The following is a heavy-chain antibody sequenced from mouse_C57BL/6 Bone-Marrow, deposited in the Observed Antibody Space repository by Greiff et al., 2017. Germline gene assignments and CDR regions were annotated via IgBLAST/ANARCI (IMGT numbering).Heavy chain of an antibody. CDR2: IYPGDGDT. CDR3: AREGITTVVPYFDY. CDR1: GYAFSSSW. D-gene: IGHD1-1*01. J-gene: IGHJ2*01. V-gene: IGHV1-82*01. Sequence: VQLQQYGPELVKPGASVKISCKASGYAFSSSWMNWVKQRPGKGLEWIGRIYPGDGDTNYNGKFKGKATLTADKSSSTAYMQLSSLTSEDSAVYFCAREGITTVVPYFDYWGQGTTLTVSS.